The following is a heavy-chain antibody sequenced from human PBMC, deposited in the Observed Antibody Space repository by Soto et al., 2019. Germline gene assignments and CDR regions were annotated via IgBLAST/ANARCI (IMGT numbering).Heavy chain of an antibody. CDR2: IYYTGST. Sequence: QLLLQESGPGLVKPWETLSLTCTVSGGSIISSNSYWGWIRQPPGKGLEWIGSIYYTGSTYYKSSIRSRLTISVDTSKNQFSLTLNSVTAADTAMYYCARHPHYGDYVAWFDPWGQGTMVTVSS. CDR3: ARHPHYGDYVAWFDP. D-gene: IGHD4-17*01. J-gene: IGHJ5*02. CDR1: GGSIISSNSY. V-gene: IGHV4-39*01.